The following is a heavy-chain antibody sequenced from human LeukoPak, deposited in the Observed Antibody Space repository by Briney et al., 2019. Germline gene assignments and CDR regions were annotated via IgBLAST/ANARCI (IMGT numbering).Heavy chain of an antibody. CDR1: GGSISSYY. CDR2: IYYSGST. D-gene: IGHD2-15*01. J-gene: IGHJ2*01. CDR3: ARLPPVDWYFDL. V-gene: IGHV4-59*08. Sequence: SETLSLTCTVSGGSISSYYWSWIRQPPGKGLEWIGYIYYSGSTNYNPSLKSRVTISVDTSKNQFSLKLSSVTAADTAVYYCARLPPVDWYFDLWGHGTLVTVSS.